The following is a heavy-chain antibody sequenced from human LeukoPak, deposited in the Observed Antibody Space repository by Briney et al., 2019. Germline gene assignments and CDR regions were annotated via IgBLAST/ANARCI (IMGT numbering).Heavy chain of an antibody. J-gene: IGHJ5*01. CDR3: ARIWSGWFDS. CDR1: GFTFSYYA. Sequence: GGSLRLSCTASGFTFSYYAMAWVRQAPGKGLEYVSGTSESNTYYADSVKGRFTISRDNSKITLSLQMNSLRVEDTAVYYCARIWSGWFDSWGQGTLVTVSS. D-gene: IGHD3-3*01. CDR2: TSESNT. V-gene: IGHV3-23*01.